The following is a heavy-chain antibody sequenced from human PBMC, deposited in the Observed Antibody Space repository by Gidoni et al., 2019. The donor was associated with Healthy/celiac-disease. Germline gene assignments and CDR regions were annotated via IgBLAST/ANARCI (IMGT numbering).Heavy chain of an antibody. D-gene: IGHD3-22*01. CDR2: INPNSGGT. J-gene: IGHJ4*02. CDR1: GYTFTGYY. Sequence: QVQLVQSGAEVKKPGASVTVSCKASGYTFTGYYMHWVRQAPGQGLEWMGWINPNSGGTNYAQKFQGRVTMTRDTSISTAYMELSRLRSDDTAVYYCARVSEGVSGDDSSGYYYFDYWGQGTLVTVSS. CDR3: ARVSEGVSGDDSSGYYYFDY. V-gene: IGHV1-2*02.